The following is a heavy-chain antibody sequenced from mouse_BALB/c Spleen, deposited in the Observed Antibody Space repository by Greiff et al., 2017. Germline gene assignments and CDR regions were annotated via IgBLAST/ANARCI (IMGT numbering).Heavy chain of an antibody. J-gene: IGHJ3*01. Sequence: EVQRVESGGDLVKPGGSLKLSCAASGFTFSSYGMSWVRQTPDKRLEWVATISSGGSYTYYPDSVKGRFTISRDNAKNTLYLQMSSLKSEDTAMYYCARDDGYWAWFAYWGQGTLVTVSA. CDR1: GFTFSSYG. CDR3: ARDDGYWAWFAY. CDR2: ISSGGSYT. D-gene: IGHD2-3*01. V-gene: IGHV5-6*01.